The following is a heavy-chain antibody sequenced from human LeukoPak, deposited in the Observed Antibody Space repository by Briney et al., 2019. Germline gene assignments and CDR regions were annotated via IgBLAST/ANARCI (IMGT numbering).Heavy chain of an antibody. Sequence: KTSETLSLTCAVSGYSISSGYYWGWIRQPPGKGLEWIGSIYHSGSTYYNPSLKSRVTISVDTPKNQFSLKLSSVTAADTAVYYCASSLRYYDSSGYYYFDYWGQGTLVTVSS. CDR1: GYSISSGYY. CDR3: ASSLRYYDSSGYYYFDY. D-gene: IGHD3-22*01. CDR2: IYHSGST. J-gene: IGHJ4*02. V-gene: IGHV4-38-2*01.